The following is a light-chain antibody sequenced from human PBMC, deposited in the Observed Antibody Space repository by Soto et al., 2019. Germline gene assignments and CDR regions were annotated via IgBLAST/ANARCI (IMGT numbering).Light chain of an antibody. CDR2: TSG. J-gene: IGKJ2*01. CDR1: QRITTY. CDR3: QQTYNTPYT. Sequence: IHMTQSPSSLSASVGDRVTITCRASQRITTYLNWYQQKPGEAPKLLISTSGTLQRGVPSRFPGSGSGTDFTLTITSLQPADFATYFCQQTYNTPYTFGQGTKLEIK. V-gene: IGKV1-39*01.